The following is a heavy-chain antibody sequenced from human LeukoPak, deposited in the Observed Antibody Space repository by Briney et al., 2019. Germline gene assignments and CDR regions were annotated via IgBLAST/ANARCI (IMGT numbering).Heavy chain of an antibody. Sequence: SLRLSXAASGFTFSSYSMNWVRQAPGKGLEWVSYISSSSSTIYYADSVKGRFTISRDNAKNSLYLQMNSLRAEDTAVYYCARGIAARHFDYWGQGTLVTVSS. CDR1: GFTFSSYS. J-gene: IGHJ4*02. CDR2: ISSSSSTI. D-gene: IGHD6-6*01. CDR3: ARGIAARHFDY. V-gene: IGHV3-48*01.